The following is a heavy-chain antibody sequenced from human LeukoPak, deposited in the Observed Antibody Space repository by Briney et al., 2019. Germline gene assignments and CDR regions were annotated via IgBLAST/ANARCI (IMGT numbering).Heavy chain of an antibody. Sequence: GGSLRLSCAASGFTFSSYWMHWVRQAPGKGLVWVSRMNTDGTITNYADSVKGRFTISRDNSKDTLYLQMTSLRAEDTAVYYCAKDRVTAAGYYFDYWGQGTLVTVSS. CDR1: GFTFSSYW. J-gene: IGHJ4*02. D-gene: IGHD6-13*01. CDR2: MNTDGTIT. CDR3: AKDRVTAAGYYFDY. V-gene: IGHV3-74*01.